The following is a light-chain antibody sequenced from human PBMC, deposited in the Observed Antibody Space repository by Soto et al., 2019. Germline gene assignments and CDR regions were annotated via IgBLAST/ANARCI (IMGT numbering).Light chain of an antibody. CDR1: SSNIGSNY. CDR3: AAWDDSLSGSWV. J-gene: IGLJ3*02. CDR2: RNN. V-gene: IGLV1-47*01. Sequence: QSVLTQPPSASETPGQRVTISCSGSSSNIGSNYVSWNQQVPGTAPKLLIYRNNQRPSGVPDRFSGSKSGTSASLAISGLRSEDEADYYCAAWDDSLSGSWVFGGGTKLTVL.